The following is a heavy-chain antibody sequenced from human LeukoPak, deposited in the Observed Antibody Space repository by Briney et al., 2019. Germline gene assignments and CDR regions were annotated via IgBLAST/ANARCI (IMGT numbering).Heavy chain of an antibody. CDR2: IIPILGIA. CDR1: GGTFSSYA. CDR3: ARGAMVTADY. Sequence: SVKVSCKASGGTFSSYAISWVRQAPGQGLEWMGRIIPILGIANYAQKFQGRVTITADKSTSTAYMELSSLRSADTAVYYCARGAMVTADYWGQGTLVTVSS. D-gene: IGHD5-18*01. J-gene: IGHJ4*02. V-gene: IGHV1-69*04.